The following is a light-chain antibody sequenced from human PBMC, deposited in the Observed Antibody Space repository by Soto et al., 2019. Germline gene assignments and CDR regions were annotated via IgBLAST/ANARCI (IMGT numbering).Light chain of an antibody. Sequence: DIQMTQSPSSLSASVGDRVTITCRASQSISSYLNWYQQKPGKAPKLLIYKASSLQSGVPSRFSGSRSGTEFTLTISSLQPDDFATYYCQQYSSYWTFGQGTKVDIK. CDR3: QQYSSYWT. CDR2: KAS. J-gene: IGKJ1*01. CDR1: QSISSY. V-gene: IGKV1-5*03.